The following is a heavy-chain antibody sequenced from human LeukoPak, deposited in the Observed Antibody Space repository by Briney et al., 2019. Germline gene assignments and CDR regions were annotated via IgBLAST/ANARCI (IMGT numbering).Heavy chain of an antibody. CDR3: ARDMGEDIVVVVAATIDAFDI. CDR2: ISGSGGST. Sequence: GGSLRLSCAASGFTFSSYAMSWVRQAPGKGLEWVSAISGSGGSTYYADSVKGRFTISRDNCQNTLYLQMNSLRAEDTAVYYCARDMGEDIVVVVAATIDAFDIWGQGTMVTVSS. V-gene: IGHV3-23*01. J-gene: IGHJ3*02. D-gene: IGHD2-15*01. CDR1: GFTFSSYA.